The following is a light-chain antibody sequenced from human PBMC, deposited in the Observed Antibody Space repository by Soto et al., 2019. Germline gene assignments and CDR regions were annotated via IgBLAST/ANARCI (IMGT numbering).Light chain of an antibody. CDR3: MQPVQSRA. J-gene: IGKJ2*01. V-gene: IGKV2-28*01. CDR1: HSLVQSNGYIY. CDR2: LGS. Sequence: DIVMTQSPLSLPVTPGEPASISCRSSHSLVQSNGYIYLDWYLQRPGQSPHLLIYLGSNRALGVPDRFSGRGSGTNFTLKISRVEADDVGVYYCMQPVQSRAFGQATRLQIK.